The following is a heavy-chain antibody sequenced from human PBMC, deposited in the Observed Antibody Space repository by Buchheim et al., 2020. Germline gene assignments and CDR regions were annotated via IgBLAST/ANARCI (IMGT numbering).Heavy chain of an antibody. CDR1: GFTFTTSP. D-gene: IGHD4-17*01. Sequence: EVQLVESGGGFVQPGGSPRLSCAASGFTFTTSPMSWVRQAPGKGLEWVSAISASGAGTSYADSVKGRFTMSRDNSKNTLYLQMNSLRVEDTAVYYCAKNSVHGDWPEYWGQGTL. CDR2: ISASGAGT. CDR3: AKNSVHGDWPEY. J-gene: IGHJ4*02. V-gene: IGHV3-23*04.